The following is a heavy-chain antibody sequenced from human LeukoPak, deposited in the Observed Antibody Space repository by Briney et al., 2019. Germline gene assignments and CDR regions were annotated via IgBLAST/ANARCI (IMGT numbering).Heavy chain of an antibody. CDR1: SGSFSSRSYY. CDR2: INYSGTT. Sequence: SETLSLTCTVSSGSFSSRSYYCGWIRQPPGMGLEWIATINYSGTTYYNPSLKSRVTASVDTSKNQFYLKLSSVTAADTAVYYCARLTDRSTAAGSFDVWGQGTMVTVSS. V-gene: IGHV4-39*01. CDR3: ARLTDRSTAAGSFDV. D-gene: IGHD6-13*01. J-gene: IGHJ3*01.